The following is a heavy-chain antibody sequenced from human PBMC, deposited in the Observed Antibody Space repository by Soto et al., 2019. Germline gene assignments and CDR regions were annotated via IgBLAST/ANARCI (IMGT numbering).Heavy chain of an antibody. CDR1: GFTFSSYW. Sequence: PGGSLRLSCAASGFTFSSYWMSWVRQAPGKGLEWVANIKQDGSEKYYVDSVKGRFTISRDNAKNSLYLQMNSLRAEDTAVYYCVRDNPYSSGWYGVYASYYYYMDVWGKGTTVTVSS. CDR3: VRDNPYSSGWYGVYASYYYYMDV. V-gene: IGHV3-7*01. J-gene: IGHJ6*03. D-gene: IGHD6-19*01. CDR2: IKQDGSEK.